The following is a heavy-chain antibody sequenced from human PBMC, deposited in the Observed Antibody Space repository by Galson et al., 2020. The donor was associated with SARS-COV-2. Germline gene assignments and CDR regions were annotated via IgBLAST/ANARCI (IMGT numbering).Heavy chain of an antibody. CDR1: GFSFSDYY. Sequence: GESLKISCAASGFSFSDYYMSWIRQAPGKGLEWLSYISSSSGYTNYAESVKGRFIISRDNAKKSLYLQMKSLRAEDTAVYYCARDRVYYGANLGTPYYYMDVWGKGTTVTVSS. D-gene: IGHD7-27*01. J-gene: IGHJ6*03. CDR3: ARDRVYYGANLGTPYYYMDV. CDR2: ISSSSGYT. V-gene: IGHV3-11*06.